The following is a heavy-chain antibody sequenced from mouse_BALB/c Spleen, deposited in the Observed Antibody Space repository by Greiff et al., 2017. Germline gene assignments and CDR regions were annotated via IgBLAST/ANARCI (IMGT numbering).Heavy chain of an antibody. CDR1: GYTFTSYW. V-gene: IGHV1-7*01. Sequence: QVQLQQSGAELAKPGASVKMSCKASGYTFTSYWMHWVKQRPGQGLEWIGYINPSTGYTEYNQKFKDKATLTADKSSSTAYMQLSSLTSEDSAVYYCASYGNYRYYYAMDYWGQGTSVTVSS. CDR2: INPSTGYT. D-gene: IGHD2-1*01. CDR3: ASYGNYRYYYAMDY. J-gene: IGHJ4*01.